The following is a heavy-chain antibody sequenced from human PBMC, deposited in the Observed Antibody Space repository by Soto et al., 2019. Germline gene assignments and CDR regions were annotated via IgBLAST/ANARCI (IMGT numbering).Heavy chain of an antibody. Sequence: SETLSLTCTVSGGSISSSSYYWGWIRQPPGKGLEWIGSIYYSGSTYYNPSLKSRVTISVDTSKNQFSLKLSSVTAADTAVYYCARTITGTPETFDYWGQGTLVTVSS. V-gene: IGHV4-39*01. CDR3: ARTITGTPETFDY. CDR2: IYYSGST. D-gene: IGHD1-20*01. CDR1: GGSISSSSYY. J-gene: IGHJ4*02.